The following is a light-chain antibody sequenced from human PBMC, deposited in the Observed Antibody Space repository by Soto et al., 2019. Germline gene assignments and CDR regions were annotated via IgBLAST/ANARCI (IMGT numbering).Light chain of an antibody. V-gene: IGKV3-20*01. CDR2: GAS. CDR3: QQYGSSSFT. Sequence: EIVLTQSPGTLSLSPGERATLSCRASQSVSSSYLAWYQQKPGQAPRLLIYGASSRATGIPARFSGSGSGTAFTLTISSLEPEDFAVYYYQQYGSSSFTFGPGTNVDIK. CDR1: QSVSSSY. J-gene: IGKJ3*01.